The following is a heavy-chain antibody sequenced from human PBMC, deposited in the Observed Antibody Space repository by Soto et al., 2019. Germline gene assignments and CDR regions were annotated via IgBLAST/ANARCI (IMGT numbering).Heavy chain of an antibody. CDR1: GFPLSARGVG. CDR2: IYWDDDK. V-gene: IGHV2-5*02. Sequence: QITLKESGPTLVKPTQTLTLTCTCSGFPLSARGVGVGWIRQPPGKALEWLALIYWDDDKRYSTSLKSRLTITKDTAKNQVVLTMTDMDPVDTATYFCAHVQQERGPIGAFGIWGQGTMVSVSS. CDR3: AHVQQERGPIGAFGI. J-gene: IGHJ3*02. D-gene: IGHD1-1*01.